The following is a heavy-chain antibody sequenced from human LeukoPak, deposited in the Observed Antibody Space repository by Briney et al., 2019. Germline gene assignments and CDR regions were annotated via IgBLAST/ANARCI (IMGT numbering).Heavy chain of an antibody. Sequence: ASETLSLTCTVSGGSISSSSYYWGWIRQPPGKGLEWIGTIYYSGSTYYNPSLKSRVTISVDTSKNQFSLKLSSVTAADTAVYYCASSGSSAYSWFDPWGQGALVTVSS. J-gene: IGHJ5*02. CDR1: GGSISSSSYY. D-gene: IGHD6-25*01. V-gene: IGHV4-39*01. CDR3: ASSGSSAYSWFDP. CDR2: IYYSGST.